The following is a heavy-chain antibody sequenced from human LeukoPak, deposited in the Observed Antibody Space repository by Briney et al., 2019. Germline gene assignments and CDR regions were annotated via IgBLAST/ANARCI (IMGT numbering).Heavy chain of an antibody. CDR1: GGSISSSNW. CDR3: ASLVVAAQYYFDY. Sequence: SETLSLTCAVSGGSISSSNWWSWVRQPPGKGLEWIGEIYHSGSTNYNPSLKSRVTISVEKSKNQFSLKLSSVTAADTAVYYCASLVVAAQYYFDYWGQGTLVTVSS. CDR2: IYHSGST. J-gene: IGHJ4*02. D-gene: IGHD2-15*01. V-gene: IGHV4-4*02.